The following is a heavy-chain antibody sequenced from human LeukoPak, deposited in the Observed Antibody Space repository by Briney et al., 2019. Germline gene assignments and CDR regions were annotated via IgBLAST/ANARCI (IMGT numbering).Heavy chain of an antibody. CDR3: ARLPVGSEPAS. CDR1: GDSITSFY. CDR2: IFHSGTT. V-gene: IGHV4-59*08. D-gene: IGHD6-19*01. J-gene: IGHJ5*02. Sequence: SETLSLTCTVSGDSITSFYWSWIRQPPGKGLEWIGLIFHSGTTAYTPSLKNRVTMSIDTSKNLFSLNLSSVTASDAAVYYCARLPVGSEPASWGPGTLVNVSS.